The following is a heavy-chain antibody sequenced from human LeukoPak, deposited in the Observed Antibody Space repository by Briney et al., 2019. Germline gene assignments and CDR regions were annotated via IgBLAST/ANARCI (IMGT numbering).Heavy chain of an antibody. Sequence: SGTLSLTCTVSGYSISNGYYWGWIRQPPGKGLEWIGFIYYSGSTYYNPSLRSRITISLDTSKNQFSLSLSSVTAADTAVYYCARNLLEWELPFYFDYWGQGTLVTVSS. CDR2: IYYSGST. CDR3: ARNLLEWELPFYFDY. CDR1: GYSISNGYY. J-gene: IGHJ4*02. V-gene: IGHV4-30-4*08. D-gene: IGHD1-26*01.